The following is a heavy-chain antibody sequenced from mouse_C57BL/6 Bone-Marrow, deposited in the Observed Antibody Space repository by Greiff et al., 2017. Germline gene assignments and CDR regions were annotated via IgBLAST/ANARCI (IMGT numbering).Heavy chain of an antibody. V-gene: IGHV10-1*01. Sequence: EVQRVESGGGLVQPKGSLKLSCAASGFSFNTYAMNWVRQAPGTGLEWVARIRSKSNNYATYYADSVKDRFTISRDDSESMLYLQMNNLKTEDTAMYYCVRDTTVVAPTEYFDVWGTGTTVTVSS. CDR3: VRDTTVVAPTEYFDV. CDR1: GFSFNTYA. CDR2: IRSKSNNYAT. D-gene: IGHD1-1*01. J-gene: IGHJ1*03.